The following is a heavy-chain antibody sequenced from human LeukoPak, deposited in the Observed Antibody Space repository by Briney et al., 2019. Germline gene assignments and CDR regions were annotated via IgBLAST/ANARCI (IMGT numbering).Heavy chain of an antibody. CDR1: GGSISSNSYY. CDR3: ARLETYYYGSGSYYNDPNWFDP. V-gene: IGHV4-39*01. J-gene: IGHJ5*02. CDR2: MYYGGSP. D-gene: IGHD3-10*01. Sequence: SETLSLTCTVSGGSISSNSYYWGWIRQPPGKGLEWIGSMYYGGSPYYNPSLKIRVTISVDMSKYQFSLKLSSVTAADTAVYYCARLETYYYGSGSYYNDPNWFDPWGQGTLVTVSS.